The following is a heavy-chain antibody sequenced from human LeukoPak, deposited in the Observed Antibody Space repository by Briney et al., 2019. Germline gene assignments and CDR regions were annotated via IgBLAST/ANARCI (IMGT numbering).Heavy chain of an antibody. J-gene: IGHJ5*02. CDR2: IYPGDSDT. Sequence: GESLKISCKGSGYSFTSYWIGWVRQMPGKGLEWVGIIYPGDSDTRYSPSFQGQVTISADKSISTAYLQWSSLKASDTAMYYCARLAGTLTIGYCSSTSCSNWFDPWGQGTLVTVSS. CDR1: GYSFTSYW. D-gene: IGHD2-2*01. CDR3: ARLAGTLTIGYCSSTSCSNWFDP. V-gene: IGHV5-51*01.